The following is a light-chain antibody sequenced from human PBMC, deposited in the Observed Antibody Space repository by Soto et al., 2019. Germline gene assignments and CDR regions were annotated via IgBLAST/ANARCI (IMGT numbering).Light chain of an antibody. V-gene: IGKV3-15*01. CDR3: QQFFTWPT. J-gene: IGKJ1*01. CDR2: GAS. Sequence: EIVMTQSPATLSLSPGERAILSCRASQGVSTTLAWYQQKPGQAPRLLIYGASTRATGVPARFSGSGSGTEFTLTISSLQSEDSAVYYCQQFFTWPTFGQGTRVEIK. CDR1: QGVSTT.